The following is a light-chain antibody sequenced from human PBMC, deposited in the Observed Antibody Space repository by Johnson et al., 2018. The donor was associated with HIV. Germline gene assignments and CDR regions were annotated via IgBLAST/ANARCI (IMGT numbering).Light chain of an antibody. CDR2: ENN. J-gene: IGLJ1*01. CDR1: RSNIGSNS. CDR3: GTWDSSLSANV. V-gene: IGLV1-51*01. Sequence: QSVLTQPPSVSAAPGQKVTISCSGSRSNIGSNSVSWYQDVPGTAPKLLIYENNKRPSGITDRFSASKSGTSATLGITGLQTGDEADYYCGTWDSSLSANVFGTGTKVTVL.